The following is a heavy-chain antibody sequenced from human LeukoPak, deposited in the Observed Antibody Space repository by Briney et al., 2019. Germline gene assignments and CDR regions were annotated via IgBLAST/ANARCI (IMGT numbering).Heavy chain of an antibody. Sequence: PGGSLRLSCAAPGFTFSSYGMSWVRQAPGKGLEWVSAISGSGGNTYNADSVKGRFAISRDNSKNTLYLQMNSLRAEDTAVYYCAKARSLRPDAFDIWGQGTMVTVSS. D-gene: IGHD4-17*01. CDR2: ISGSGGNT. V-gene: IGHV3-23*01. CDR1: GFTFSSYG. CDR3: AKARSLRPDAFDI. J-gene: IGHJ3*02.